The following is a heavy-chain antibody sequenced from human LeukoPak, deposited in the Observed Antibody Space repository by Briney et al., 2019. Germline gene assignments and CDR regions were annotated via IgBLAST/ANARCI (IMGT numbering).Heavy chain of an antibody. CDR1: GDSVTSSY. J-gene: IGHJ4*02. Sequence: SETLSLTCSVSGDSVTSSYWNWIRQPPGKGLEWIGYVSADGTTNYSPSLRSRLIMSADTAKNDISLILMSVTAADTAIYYCARLDCVLEGCYNHWGRGTLVTVAS. V-gene: IGHV4-59*08. CDR3: ARLDCVLEGCYNH. D-gene: IGHD2-15*01. CDR2: VSADGTT.